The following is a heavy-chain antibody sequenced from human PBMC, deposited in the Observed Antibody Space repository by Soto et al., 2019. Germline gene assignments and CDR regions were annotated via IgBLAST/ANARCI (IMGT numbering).Heavy chain of an antibody. D-gene: IGHD4-4*01. V-gene: IGHV4-39*07. CDR3: ARGMTTVTTLDY. J-gene: IGHJ4*02. CDR2: ISYSGST. Sequence: SETLSLTCTVSGASISSSGYYWGWIRLPPGKGLEWIGSISYSGSTYYNPSLKSRVTISVDTSKNQFSLKLSSVTAADTAVYYCARGMTTVTTLDYWGQGTLVTVSS. CDR1: GASISSSGYY.